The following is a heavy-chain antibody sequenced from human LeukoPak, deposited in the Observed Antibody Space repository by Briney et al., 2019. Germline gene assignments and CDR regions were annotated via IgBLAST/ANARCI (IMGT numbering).Heavy chain of an antibody. D-gene: IGHD2-2*01. CDR1: GATFTSYG. V-gene: IGHV1-18*01. Sequence: ASGKVSCKASGATFTSYGISWVRQAPGQGLEWMGWISAYNGKTNYAQMVQGRVTMTTDTSTSIAYMEVRSLRSDDTAMYYCARDVGDIVTIPAAISVPWGQGTLVTVPS. CDR2: ISAYNGKT. CDR3: ARDVGDIVTIPAAISVP. J-gene: IGHJ5*02.